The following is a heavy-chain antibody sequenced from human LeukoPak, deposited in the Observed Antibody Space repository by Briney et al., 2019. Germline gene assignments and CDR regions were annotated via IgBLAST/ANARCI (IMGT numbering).Heavy chain of an antibody. Sequence: KASETLSLTCTVSGGSISSYYWSWIRQPPGKGLEWIGYIYYSGSTNYNPSLKSRVTISVDTSKNQFSLKLSSVTAADTAVYYCARPSGYSSGWYYFDYWGQGTLVTVSS. J-gene: IGHJ4*02. CDR2: IYYSGST. CDR1: GGSISSYY. D-gene: IGHD6-19*01. V-gene: IGHV4-59*08. CDR3: ARPSGYSSGWYYFDY.